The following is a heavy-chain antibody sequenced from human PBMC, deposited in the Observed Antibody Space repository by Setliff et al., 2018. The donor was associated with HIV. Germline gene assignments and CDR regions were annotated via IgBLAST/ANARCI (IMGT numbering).Heavy chain of an antibody. CDR2: VYYSGGT. V-gene: IGHV4-39*01. Sequence: SETLSLTCPVSGGSVSDTSYYWGWIRQPPGKGLEWLANVYYSGGTYYNPSLNSRVTISVDTSRNQFSLKLTSVTAADTALYFCARLGDSGYDFRGYFDYWGQGKLVTVS. J-gene: IGHJ4*02. D-gene: IGHD5-12*01. CDR3: ARLGDSGYDFRGYFDY. CDR1: GGSVSDTSYY.